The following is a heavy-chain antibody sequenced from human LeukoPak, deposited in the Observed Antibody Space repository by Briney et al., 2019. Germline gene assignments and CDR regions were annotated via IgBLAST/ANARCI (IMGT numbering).Heavy chain of an antibody. CDR1: GGSISSGGYY. D-gene: IGHD3-10*01. J-gene: IGHJ4*02. CDR2: IYYSGST. Sequence: SETLSLTCTVSGGSISSGGYYWSWIRQHPGKGLEWIGYIYYSGSTYYNPSLKSRVTISVDTSKNQFSLKLSSVTAAGTAVYYCARADLYYYGSGSYLRYWGQGTLVTVSS. V-gene: IGHV4-31*03. CDR3: ARADLYYYGSGSYLRY.